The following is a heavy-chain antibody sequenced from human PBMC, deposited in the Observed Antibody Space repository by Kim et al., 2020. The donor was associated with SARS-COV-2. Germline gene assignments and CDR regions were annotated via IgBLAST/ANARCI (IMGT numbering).Heavy chain of an antibody. Sequence: SLRLSCAASGFTFSDHYMDWVRQAPWKFLEFFVRSTNKANSYTTEYAASLKCRFTVSRDDSRNSLDLQMNSLKTEDTAVYFCARALSIIGHWSFDLWG. D-gene: IGHD1-20*01. CDR2: STNKANSYTT. CDR3: ARALSIIGHWSFDL. CDR1: GFTFSDHY. J-gene: IGHJ2*01. V-gene: IGHV3-72*01.